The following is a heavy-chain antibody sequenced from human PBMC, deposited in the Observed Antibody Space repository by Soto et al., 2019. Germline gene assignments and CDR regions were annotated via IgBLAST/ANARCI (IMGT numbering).Heavy chain of an antibody. CDR3: ARDGLLTTVDYYYYMDV. Sequence: GGSLRLSCAASGFTVSSNYMSWVRQAPGKGLEWVSVIYSGGSTYYADSVKGSLTISRDNSKNTLYLQMNSLRAEDTAVYYCARDGLLTTVDYYYYMDVWGKGTTVTVSS. V-gene: IGHV3-66*01. J-gene: IGHJ6*03. CDR2: IYSGGST. D-gene: IGHD4-4*01. CDR1: GFTVSSNY.